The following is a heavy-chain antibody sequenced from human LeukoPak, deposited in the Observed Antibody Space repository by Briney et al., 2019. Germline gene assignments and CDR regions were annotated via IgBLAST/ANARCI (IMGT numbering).Heavy chain of an antibody. Sequence: PSETLSLTCAVYGGSFSGYYWSWIRQPPGKGLEWIGEINHSGSTNYNPSLKSRVTISVDTSKNQFSLKLSSVTAEDTAVYYCARHSTFFGVVIIKGRVRGPFDYWGQGTLVTVSS. J-gene: IGHJ4*02. D-gene: IGHD3-3*01. CDR2: INHSGST. V-gene: IGHV4-34*01. CDR3: ARHSTFFGVVIIKGRVRGPFDY. CDR1: GGSFSGYY.